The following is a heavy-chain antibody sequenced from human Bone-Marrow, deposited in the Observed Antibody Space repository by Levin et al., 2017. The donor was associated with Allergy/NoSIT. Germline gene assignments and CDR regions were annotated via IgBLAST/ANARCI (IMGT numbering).Heavy chain of an antibody. CDR2: LTSIGDST. CDR1: GFTFSNYA. D-gene: IGHD3-10*02. Sequence: PGGSLRLSCAASGFTFSNYAMAWVRQAPGKGLEWVAGLTSIGDSTYYADSVKGRFTISRDNSKNTLDLQLDSLRAEDTAVHYCANIRTWYVTGSNGMDVWGQGTTVTVSS. V-gene: IGHV3-23*01. CDR3: ANIRTWYVTGSNGMDV. J-gene: IGHJ6*02.